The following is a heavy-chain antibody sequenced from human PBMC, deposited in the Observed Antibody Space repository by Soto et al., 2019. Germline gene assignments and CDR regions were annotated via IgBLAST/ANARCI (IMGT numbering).Heavy chain of an antibody. J-gene: IGHJ4*02. Sequence: QVQLVQTGAEVKKPGASVMVSCKGSGYSFITYGMSWVRQAPGQGLEWVGWISTYNGNIKYVESLQGRVTMTTDTTTSTAYMELRSLRSDDTAVYYCARGPTDYYDKSGDYCLDYWGQGTLVTVSP. CDR2: ISTYNGNI. CDR3: ARGPTDYYDKSGDYCLDY. CDR1: GYSFITYG. V-gene: IGHV1-18*01. D-gene: IGHD3-22*01.